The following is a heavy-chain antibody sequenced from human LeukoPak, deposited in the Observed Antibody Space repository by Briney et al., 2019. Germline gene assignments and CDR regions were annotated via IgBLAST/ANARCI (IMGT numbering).Heavy chain of an antibody. V-gene: IGHV1-69*04. J-gene: IGHJ3*02. CDR1: GGTFSSYA. CDR2: IIPILGIA. Sequence: SVKVSCKASGGTFSSYAISWVRQAPGQGLEWMGRIIPILGIANYAQKFQGRVTITADKSTSTAYVELSSLRSEDTAVYYCARGGDILTGRAFDIWGQGTMVTVSS. D-gene: IGHD3-9*01. CDR3: ARGGDILTGRAFDI.